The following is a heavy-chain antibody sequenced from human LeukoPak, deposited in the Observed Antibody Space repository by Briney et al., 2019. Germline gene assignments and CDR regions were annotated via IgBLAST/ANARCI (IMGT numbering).Heavy chain of an antibody. Sequence: SVKVSCKASGGTLRKFTISWVRQAPGQGLEWVGGIIPIFDRTDYAQKFQGRVTVTADESTYTAYLELTSLTSEDTAVYYCAKDRVEGAFDIWGQGTTVTVSS. CDR3: AKDRVEGAFDI. CDR2: IIPIFDRT. J-gene: IGHJ3*02. D-gene: IGHD5-24*01. CDR1: GGTLRKFT. V-gene: IGHV1-69*13.